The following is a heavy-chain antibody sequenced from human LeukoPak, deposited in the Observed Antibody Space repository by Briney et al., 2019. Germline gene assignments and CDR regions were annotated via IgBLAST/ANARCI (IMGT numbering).Heavy chain of an antibody. CDR1: GFTFSSYG. J-gene: IGHJ3*02. CDR2: ISYDGSNK. D-gene: IGHD3-16*01. Sequence: LGRSLRLSCAASGFTFSSYGMHWVRQAPGKGLEWVAVISYDGSNKYYADSVKGRFTISRDNSKNTLYLQMNSLRAEDTAVYYCAKFMMVDAFDIWGQGTMVTASS. V-gene: IGHV3-30*18. CDR3: AKFMMVDAFDI.